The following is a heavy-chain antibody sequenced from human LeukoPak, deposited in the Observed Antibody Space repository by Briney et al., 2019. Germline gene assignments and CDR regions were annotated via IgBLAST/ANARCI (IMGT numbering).Heavy chain of an antibody. J-gene: IGHJ4*02. V-gene: IGHV3-66*02. CDR2: IYSGGST. CDR1: GFTFSSYA. CDR3: ARDPPPSRYFDWSPPWD. D-gene: IGHD3-9*01. Sequence: GGSLRLSCAASGFTFSSYAMSWVRQAPGKGLEWVSVIYSGGSTYYADSVKGRFTISRDNSKNTLYLQMNSLRAEDTAVYYCARDPPPSRYFDWSPPWDWGQGTLVTVSS.